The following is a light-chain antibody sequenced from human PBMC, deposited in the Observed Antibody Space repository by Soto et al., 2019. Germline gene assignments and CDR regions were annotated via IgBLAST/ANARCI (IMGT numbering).Light chain of an antibody. Sequence: EIVMTQSPATLSVSPGERATLSCRASQSVSSNLAWYQQKPGQAPRLLIYGASTRATGIPARFSGSGSGTELTLTISSLQSGDFAVYYCQQYNNWPLLFGQGTKLEIK. CDR1: QSVSSN. J-gene: IGKJ2*01. CDR3: QQYNNWPLL. CDR2: GAS. V-gene: IGKV3-15*01.